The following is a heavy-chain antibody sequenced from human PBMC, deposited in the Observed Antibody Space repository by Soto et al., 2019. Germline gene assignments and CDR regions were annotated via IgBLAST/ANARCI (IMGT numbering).Heavy chain of an antibody. J-gene: IGHJ4*02. Sequence: QVQLVQSGAEVKKPGASVKVSCKASGYTFTGYSVGWVRQAPGQGFEWMGWISAYSGDTYYAQRFQDRLTMTTDASTSTAYMELTSLRSDDTAVYYCARPSGSYGDYAWSLKYWGQGTLVTVSS. V-gene: IGHV1-18*01. CDR1: GYTFTGYS. CDR3: ARPSGSYGDYAWSLKY. D-gene: IGHD4-17*01. CDR2: ISAYSGDT.